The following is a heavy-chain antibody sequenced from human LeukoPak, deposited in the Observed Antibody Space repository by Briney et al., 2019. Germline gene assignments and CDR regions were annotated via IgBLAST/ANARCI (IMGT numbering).Heavy chain of an antibody. Sequence: PGGSLRLSCAASGFTFSSYAMHWVRQAPGKGLEWVAVISYDGSNKYYADSVKGRFTISRDNAKNSLYLQMNSLRAEDTAVYYCAREGSGWYEFDYWGQGTLVTVSS. CDR3: AREGSGWYEFDY. CDR2: ISYDGSNK. D-gene: IGHD6-19*01. V-gene: IGHV3-30-3*01. J-gene: IGHJ4*02. CDR1: GFTFSSYA.